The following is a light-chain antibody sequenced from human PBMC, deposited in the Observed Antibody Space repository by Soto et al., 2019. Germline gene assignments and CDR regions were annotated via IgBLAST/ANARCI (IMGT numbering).Light chain of an antibody. CDR3: QQYSNYPFMYI. CDR2: DTF. CDR1: QSISSRY. V-gene: IGKV3-20*01. Sequence: ESVLTQSPSTLSLSPGEGATLSCRASQSISSRYLAWYQHKPNQAPSLLLYDTFRRATGIPDRFSGSGSGADSTLTISRLDPQAFALYYCQQYSNYPFMYIFGQGTRLEIK. J-gene: IGKJ2*01.